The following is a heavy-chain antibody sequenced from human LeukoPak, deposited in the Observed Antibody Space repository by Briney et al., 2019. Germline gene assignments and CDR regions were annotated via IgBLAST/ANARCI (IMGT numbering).Heavy chain of an antibody. CDR1: GFSFRRYS. Sequence: GGSLRLSCAASGFSFRRYSMHWVRQAPGKGLEWVSSLSSSATYIYYADSLKGRSTISRDNAKNSLYLDMNSLRAEDTAVYYCARVLYSYGYSEFAFDIWGQGTMVTVSS. D-gene: IGHD5-18*01. CDR2: LSSSATYI. V-gene: IGHV3-21*01. J-gene: IGHJ3*02. CDR3: ARVLYSYGYSEFAFDI.